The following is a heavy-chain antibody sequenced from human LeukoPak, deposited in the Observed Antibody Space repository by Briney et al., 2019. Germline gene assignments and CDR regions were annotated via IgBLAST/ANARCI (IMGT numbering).Heavy chain of an antibody. CDR1: GFTFTSSA. Sequence: GTSVKVSCKASGFTFTSSAMQWVRQARGQRLEWIGWIVVGSGNTNYAQKFQERVTITRDMSTSTAYVELSSLRSEDTAVYYCAATIAVAGTGGFDYWGQGTLVTVSS. J-gene: IGHJ4*02. V-gene: IGHV1-58*02. CDR3: AATIAVAGTGGFDY. CDR2: IVVGSGNT. D-gene: IGHD6-19*01.